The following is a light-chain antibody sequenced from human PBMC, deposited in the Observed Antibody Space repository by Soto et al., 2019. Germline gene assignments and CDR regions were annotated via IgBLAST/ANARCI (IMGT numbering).Light chain of an antibody. Sequence: DIQITQSPSTLSASVGERVTITFRSSQTINNYLNWYQQKPGKAPKCLIYGASSLQSGVSSRFSGRGSGTDYTLIISSLQTEDFATYYCKQSYDSPPTFGGGTKVDIK. CDR1: QTINNY. V-gene: IGKV1-39*01. J-gene: IGKJ4*01. CDR2: GAS. CDR3: KQSYDSPPT.